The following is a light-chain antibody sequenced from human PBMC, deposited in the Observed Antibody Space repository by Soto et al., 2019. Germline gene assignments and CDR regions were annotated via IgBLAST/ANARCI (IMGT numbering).Light chain of an antibody. J-gene: IGLJ1*01. V-gene: IGLV2-14*01. CDR2: DVS. CDR3: SSYTSSNTEV. Sequence: QSVLTQPASVSGSPGQSITTSCTGTSSDVGGYNYVSWYQQHPGKAPKLMIYDVSDRPSGVSNRFSGSKPGNTASLTISGLQAEDEADYYCSSYTSSNTEVFGTGTKVTVL. CDR1: SSDVGGYNY.